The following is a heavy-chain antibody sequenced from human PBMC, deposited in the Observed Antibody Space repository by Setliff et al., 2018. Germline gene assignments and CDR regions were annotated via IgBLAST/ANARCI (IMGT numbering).Heavy chain of an antibody. CDR2: ISPYTGNT. J-gene: IGHJ4*01. CDR1: GYTFTDFG. D-gene: IGHD2-8*01. V-gene: IGHV1-18*01. CDR3: LRLVRYCSRTACQRTSGDEV. Sequence: ASVKVSCKASGYTFTDFGINWVRQAPGQGLEWMGWISPYTGNTYSAQKFQGRLTMTTDKSTNMAYLDLRGLRLDDTAIYFCLRLVRYCSRTACQRTSGDEVWGQGTLVTVSS.